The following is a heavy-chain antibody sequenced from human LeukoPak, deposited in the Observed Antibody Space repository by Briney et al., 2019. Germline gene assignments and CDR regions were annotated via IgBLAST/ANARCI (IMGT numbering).Heavy chain of an antibody. CDR2: IRYDGSNE. V-gene: IGHV3-30*02. D-gene: IGHD2-21*02. CDR3: AKGGEAYCGGDCYSRYFQQ. Sequence: GGSLRLSCAASGFTFSSYGMHWVRQAPGKGLEWVAFIRYDGSNEYYADSVKGRFTISRDNSKNTLYLQMNSLRAEDTAVYYCAKGGEAYCGGDCYSRYFQQWGQGTLVTVSS. J-gene: IGHJ1*01. CDR1: GFTFSSYG.